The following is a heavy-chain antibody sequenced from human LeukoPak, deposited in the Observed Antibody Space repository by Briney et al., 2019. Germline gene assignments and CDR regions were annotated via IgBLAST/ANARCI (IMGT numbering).Heavy chain of an antibody. CDR2: IYYTGST. CDR1: GASISSYY. V-gene: IGHV4-59*01. D-gene: IGHD6-6*01. Sequence: SETLSLTCTVSGASISSYYWSWIRQPPGKGLEWIGYIYYTGSTNYNPSLKSRVTISIDTSKNQFSLRLRSMTAADTAVYYCARDPLYSSSSGYFDSWGQGTLVTVSS. CDR3: ARDPLYSSSSGYFDS. J-gene: IGHJ4*02.